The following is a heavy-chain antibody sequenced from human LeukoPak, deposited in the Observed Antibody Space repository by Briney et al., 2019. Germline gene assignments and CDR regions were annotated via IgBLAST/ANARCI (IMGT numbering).Heavy chain of an antibody. D-gene: IGHD4-17*01. CDR1: GFTFRRYS. CDR3: ARYGDYVSGHVLDY. J-gene: IGHJ4*02. Sequence: PGGSLRLFCAASGFTFRRYSMQWVRPAAAKGLAWVSSISSSSSYIYYADSVKGRFTISRDNAKNSLYLQMNSLRAENTAVYYGARYGDYVSGHVLDYWGQGTLVTVSS. V-gene: IGHV3-21*01. CDR2: ISSSSSYI.